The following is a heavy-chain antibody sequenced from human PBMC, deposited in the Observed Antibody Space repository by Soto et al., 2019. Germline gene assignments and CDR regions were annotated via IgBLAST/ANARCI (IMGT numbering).Heavy chain of an antibody. CDR3: ATTTGY. J-gene: IGHJ4*02. V-gene: IGHV4-39*01. CDR2: IYYSGST. D-gene: IGHD1-1*01. Sequence: QLQLQESGPGQVKHSETLYLTCIVSGGSITSSNYYWAWVRQPPGKGLEWIASIYYSGSTYYNASLKSRVTISVDTSKSQFFLKLSSVTAADTAVYYCATTTGYWGQGTLVTVSS. CDR1: GGSITSSNYY.